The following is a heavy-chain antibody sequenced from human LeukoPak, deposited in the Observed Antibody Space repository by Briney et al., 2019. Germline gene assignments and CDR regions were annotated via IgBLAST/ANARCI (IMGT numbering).Heavy chain of an antibody. CDR1: GGTFSSYA. CDR2: IIPILGIA. D-gene: IGHD2-2*01. J-gene: IGHJ6*02. V-gene: IGHV1-69*04. Sequence: SVKVSCKASGGTFSSYAISWVRQAPGQGLEWMGRIIPILGIANYAQKFQGRVTITADKYTSTAYMELSSLRSEDTAVYYCARDSPIVVVPVSILLDYYYGMDVWGQGTTVTVSS. CDR3: ARDSPIVVVPVSILLDYYYGMDV.